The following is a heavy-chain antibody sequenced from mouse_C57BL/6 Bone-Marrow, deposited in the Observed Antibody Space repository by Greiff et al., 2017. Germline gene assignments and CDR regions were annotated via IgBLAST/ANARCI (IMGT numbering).Heavy chain of an antibody. Sequence: EVQLVESGGGLVKPGGSLKLSCAASGFTFSSYAMSWVRQTPEKRLEWVATISDGGSYTYYPDNVKGRFTISRDNAKNNLYLQMSHPKSEDTAMYYCARVTILYPFAYWGQGTLVTVSA. V-gene: IGHV5-4*01. CDR1: GFTFSSYA. J-gene: IGHJ3*01. D-gene: IGHD2-12*01. CDR3: ARVTILYPFAY. CDR2: ISDGGSYT.